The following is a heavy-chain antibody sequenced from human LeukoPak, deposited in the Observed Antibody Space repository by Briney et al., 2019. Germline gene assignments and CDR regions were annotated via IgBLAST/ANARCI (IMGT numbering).Heavy chain of an antibody. Sequence: GGSLRLSCAASGFTFDDYAMHWVRQAPGKGLEWVSGISWNSGSIGYADSVKGRLTISRDNAKNSLYLQMNSLRAEDTALYYCAKDMWQAYYYDSSGYSGWYWGQGTLVTVSS. CDR2: ISWNSGSI. V-gene: IGHV3-9*01. CDR3: AKDMWQAYYYDSSGYSGWY. CDR1: GFTFDDYA. J-gene: IGHJ4*02. D-gene: IGHD3-22*01.